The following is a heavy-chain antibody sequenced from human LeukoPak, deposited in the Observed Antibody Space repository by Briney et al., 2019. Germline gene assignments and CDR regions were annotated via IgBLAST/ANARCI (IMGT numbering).Heavy chain of an antibody. CDR1: GFTFSSYA. Sequence: GGSLRLSCAASGFTFSSYAMHWVRQAPGKGLEYVSAISSNGGSTYYANSVKGRFTISRDNSKNTLYLQMGSLRAEDMAVYYCARDGGYCSGGSCYDYWGQGTLVTVSS. D-gene: IGHD2-15*01. CDR2: ISSNGGST. V-gene: IGHV3-64*01. CDR3: ARDGGYCSGGSCYDY. J-gene: IGHJ4*02.